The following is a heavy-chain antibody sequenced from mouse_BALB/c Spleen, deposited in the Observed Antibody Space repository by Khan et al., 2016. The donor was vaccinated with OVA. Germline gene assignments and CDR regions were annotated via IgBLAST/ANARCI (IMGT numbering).Heavy chain of an antibody. D-gene: IGHD1-1*01. V-gene: IGHV3-2*02. J-gene: IGHJ4*01. Sequence: VQLQESGPGLVKPSQSLSLTCTVTGYSITSDYAWDWIRQFPGNKLEWMGYISYGGSTSYNPSLKSRISITRDTSKNQFFLQLNSVTTEDTATXYGARKNYYGYAMDYWVKEPQSPSPQ. CDR1: GYSITSDYA. CDR2: ISYGGST. CDR3: ARKNYYGYAMDY.